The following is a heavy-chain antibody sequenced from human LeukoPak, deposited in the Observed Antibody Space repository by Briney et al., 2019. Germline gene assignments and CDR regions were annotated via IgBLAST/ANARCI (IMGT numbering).Heavy chain of an antibody. Sequence: GASVKVSCKASGYTFTSYDINWVRQATGQGLEWMGWMNPNSGNTGYAQKFQGRVTMTRNTSISTAYMELSSLRSDDTAVYYCARSVATVTTLFDYWGQGTLVTVSS. CDR3: ARSVATVTTLFDY. V-gene: IGHV1-8*01. CDR2: MNPNSGNT. CDR1: GYTFTSYD. J-gene: IGHJ4*02. D-gene: IGHD4-17*01.